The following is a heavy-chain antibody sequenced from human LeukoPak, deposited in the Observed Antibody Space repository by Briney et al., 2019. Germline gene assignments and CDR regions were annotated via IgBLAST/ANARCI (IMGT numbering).Heavy chain of an antibody. V-gene: IGHV3-15*01. D-gene: IGHD6-19*01. J-gene: IGHJ4*02. CDR1: GFTFSSYW. CDR2: IKSKTDGGTT. CDR3: TTSTLYSSGWAFDY. Sequence: GGSLRLSCAASGFTFSSYWMSWVRQAPGKGLEWVGRIKSKTDGGTTNYVTPVKGRFTISRDDSKNTLYLQMNSLKTEDTAVYYCTTSTLYSSGWAFDYWGQGTPVTVSS.